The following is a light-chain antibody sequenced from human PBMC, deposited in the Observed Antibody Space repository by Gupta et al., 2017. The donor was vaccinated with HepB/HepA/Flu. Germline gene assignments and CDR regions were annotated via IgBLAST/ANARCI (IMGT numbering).Light chain of an antibody. CDR3: CSYAGSTTYVV. Sequence: HSPLTQPHSVSASPGQSLPLSCTGTSSDVGSYNLVPWYQHHHGKAPKLMIYEVSKRPSGVSNRFSGSKSGNTASLTISGLQAEDEADYYCCSYAGSTTYVVFGGGTKLTVL. J-gene: IGLJ2*01. V-gene: IGLV2-23*02. CDR2: EVS. CDR1: SSDVGSYNL.